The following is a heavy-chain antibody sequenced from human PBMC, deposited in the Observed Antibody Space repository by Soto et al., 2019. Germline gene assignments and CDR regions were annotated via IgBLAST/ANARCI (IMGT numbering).Heavy chain of an antibody. D-gene: IGHD3-22*01. V-gene: IGHV4-39*01. CDR1: GGSISSSSYY. CDR3: ARRDYYDSSGYYPYPDY. CDR2: IYYSGST. Sequence: QLQLQESGPGLVKPSETLSLTCTVSGGSISSSSYYWGWIRQPPGKGLEWIGSIYYSGSTYYNPSLKSRVTISVDTSKNQFSLKLSSVTAADTAVYYCARRDYYDSSGYYPYPDYWGQGTLVTVSS. J-gene: IGHJ4*02.